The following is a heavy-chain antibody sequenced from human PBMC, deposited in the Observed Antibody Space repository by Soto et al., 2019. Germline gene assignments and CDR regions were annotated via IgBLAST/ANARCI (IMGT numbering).Heavy chain of an antibody. V-gene: IGHV1-18*04. CDR1: GYTFTSYG. CDR3: ARGYYDFWSGEITPFDY. Sequence: ASVKVSCKASGYTFTSYGISWARQAPGQGLEWMGWISAYNGNTNYAQKLQGRVTMTTDTSTSTAYMELRSLRSDDTAVYYCARGYYDFWSGEITPFDYWGQGTLVTVSS. D-gene: IGHD3-3*01. CDR2: ISAYNGNT. J-gene: IGHJ4*02.